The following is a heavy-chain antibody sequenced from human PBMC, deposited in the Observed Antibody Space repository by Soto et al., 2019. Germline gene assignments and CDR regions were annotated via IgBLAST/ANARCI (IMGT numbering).Heavy chain of an antibody. V-gene: IGHV3-30-3*01. Sequence: GGSLRLSCAASGFTFSSYAMHWVRQAPGKGLEWVAVISYDGSNKYYADSVKGRFTISRDNSKNTLYLQMNSLRAEDTAVYYCARDRQHSSGWDYGMDVWGQGTTVTVSS. CDR2: ISYDGSNK. CDR1: GFTFSSYA. J-gene: IGHJ6*02. CDR3: ARDRQHSSGWDYGMDV. D-gene: IGHD6-19*01.